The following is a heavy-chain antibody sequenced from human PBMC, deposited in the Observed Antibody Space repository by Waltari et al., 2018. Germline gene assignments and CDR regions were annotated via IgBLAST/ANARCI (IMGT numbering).Heavy chain of an antibody. V-gene: IGHV4-39*07. D-gene: IGHD3-3*01. CDR2: IYHSGST. CDR1: GGSISSGSYY. CDR3: ARSFLARAPFDY. J-gene: IGHJ4*02. Sequence: QVQLQESGPGLVKPSQTLSLTCTVSGGSISSGSYYWSWIRQPPGKGLEWIGSIYHSGSTYYNPSLKSRVTISVDTSKNQFSLKLSSVTAADTAVYYCARSFLARAPFDYWGQGTLVTVSS.